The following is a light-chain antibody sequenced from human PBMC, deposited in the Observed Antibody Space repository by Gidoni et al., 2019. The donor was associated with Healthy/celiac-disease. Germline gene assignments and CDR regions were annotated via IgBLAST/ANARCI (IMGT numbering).Light chain of an antibody. J-gene: IGKJ2*01. Sequence: DIVMTHSPATLSGSPWKRATLSCSDSPSVSSNLAWYQQKPGQAPRRLIYGASSSATGIPARFSGSGSGTEFNLTISSLQSEDFAVYYCQQYNNWPQYTFXXXTKLEIK. CDR1: PSVSSN. CDR2: GAS. V-gene: IGKV3-15*01. CDR3: QQYNNWPQYT.